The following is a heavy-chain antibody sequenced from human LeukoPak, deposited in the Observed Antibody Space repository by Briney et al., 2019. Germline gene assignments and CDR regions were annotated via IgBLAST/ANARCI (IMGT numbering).Heavy chain of an antibody. V-gene: IGHV3-64*01. CDR3: ARAGLAPGY. CDR1: GFTFSSYA. CDR2: ISSNGGST. D-gene: IGHD2-21*01. Sequence: GGSLGLSCAASGFTFSSYAMHWVRQAPGKGLEYVSAISSNGGSTYYANSVKGRFTISRDNSKNTLYLQRGRLRAEDMAVYYCARAGLAPGYWGQGPLDRVCS. J-gene: IGHJ4*02.